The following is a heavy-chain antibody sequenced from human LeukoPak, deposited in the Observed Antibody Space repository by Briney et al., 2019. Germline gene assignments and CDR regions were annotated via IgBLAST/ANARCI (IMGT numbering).Heavy chain of an antibody. V-gene: IGHV4-61*01. CDR2: IYYSGST. J-gene: IGHJ4*02. CDR3: VREDTPATANY. Sequence: SETLSLTCTVSGGSVSSGSYYWSWIRQPPGKGLEWIGYIYYSGSTNYNPSLKSRVTISVDTSKNQFSLKLSSVTAADTAVYYCVREDTPATANYWGQGTLVTISS. CDR1: GGSVSSGSYY. D-gene: IGHD2-21*02.